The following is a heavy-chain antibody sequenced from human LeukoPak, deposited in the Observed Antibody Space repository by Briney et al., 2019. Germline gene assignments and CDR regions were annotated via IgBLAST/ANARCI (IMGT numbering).Heavy chain of an antibody. CDR2: TYYRSKWYN. J-gene: IGHJ6*03. CDR1: GDSVSSNSAA. Sequence: SQTLSLTCAISGDSVSSNSAAWNWIRQSPSRGLEWLGRTYYRSKWYNDYAVSVKSRITINPDTSKNQFSLQLNSVTPEDTAVYYCARTSITMVRGVISHRYYYYMDVWGKGTTVTVSS. CDR3: ARTSITMVRGVISHRYYYYMDV. D-gene: IGHD3-10*01. V-gene: IGHV6-1*01.